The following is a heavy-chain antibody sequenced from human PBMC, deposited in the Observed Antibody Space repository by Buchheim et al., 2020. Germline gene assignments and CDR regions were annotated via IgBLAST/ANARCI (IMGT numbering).Heavy chain of an antibody. J-gene: IGHJ4*02. CDR1: GFTFSSYA. D-gene: IGHD4-11*01. CDR3: ASAGGDYSFDY. Sequence: QVQLVESGGGVVQPGRSLRLSCAASGFTFSSYAMHWVRQAPGKGLEWVAVISYDGSNKYYADSVKGRFTISRDNSKNTLYLQMNSLRAEDTAVYYCASAGGDYSFDYWGQGTL. V-gene: IGHV3-30-3*01. CDR2: ISYDGSNK.